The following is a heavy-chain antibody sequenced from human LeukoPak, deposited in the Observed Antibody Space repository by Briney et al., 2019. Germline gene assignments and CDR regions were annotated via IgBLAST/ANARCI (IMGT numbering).Heavy chain of an antibody. CDR1: GGSFSGYY. J-gene: IGHJ6*02. V-gene: IGHV4-34*01. CDR3: ASGEVVAPADTDITSGMDV. Sequence: SETLSLTCAVYGGSFSGYYWSWIRQPPGKGLEWLGEINHSGSTNHNPSLKSRVTISVDTSKNQFSLKLSSVTAADTAVYYCASGEVVAPADTDITSGMDVWGRGTTVTVSS. CDR2: INHSGST. D-gene: IGHD2-2*01.